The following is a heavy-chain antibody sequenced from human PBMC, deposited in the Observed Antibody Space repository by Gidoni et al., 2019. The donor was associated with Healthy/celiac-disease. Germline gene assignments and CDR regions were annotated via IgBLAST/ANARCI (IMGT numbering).Heavy chain of an antibody. J-gene: IGHJ6*02. CDR3: ARDYYDILTGHDYDGMDV. CDR1: GFTFSSSS. V-gene: IGHV3-21*01. D-gene: IGHD3-9*01. CDR2: SSSSRSYI. Sequence: EVQLVESGGGLVKPGGSLRLSCSSSGFTFSSSSLNWVRQAPGKGLEWVSSSSSSRSYIYYADSVKGRFTISRDNAKNSLYLQMNSLRAEDTAVYYCARDYYDILTGHDYDGMDVWGQGTTVTVSS.